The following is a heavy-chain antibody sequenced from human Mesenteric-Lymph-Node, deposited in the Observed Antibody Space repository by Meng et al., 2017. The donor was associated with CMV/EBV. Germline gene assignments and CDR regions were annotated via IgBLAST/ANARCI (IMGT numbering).Heavy chain of an antibody. CDR1: GGSISSSSYY. CDR2: IYYSGST. CDR3: VSLPIAAAVRGY. Sequence: SETLSLTCTVSGGSISSSSYYWGWIRQPPGKGLEWIGSIYYSGSTYYNPSLKSRVTISLDTSKNQFSLRLTSVTAADTAVYYCVSLPIAAAVRGYWGQGTLVTVSS. J-gene: IGHJ4*02. V-gene: IGHV4-39*07. D-gene: IGHD6-25*01.